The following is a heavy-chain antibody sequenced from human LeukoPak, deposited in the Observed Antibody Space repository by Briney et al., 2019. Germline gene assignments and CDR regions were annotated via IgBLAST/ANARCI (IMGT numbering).Heavy chain of an antibody. CDR3: ATRGAD. V-gene: IGHV1-24*01. CDR2: FYRGLGDT. D-gene: IGHD1-26*01. J-gene: IGHJ4*02. Sequence: ASLRVSCKMSGYSLAELTLHWGRPSPRRRLEWMGDFYRGLGDTINAQKCQGRVTRAEEPLRDTAYIEVTGLRSEDTAVYYCATRGADWGQGTLVTVSS. CDR1: GYSLAELT.